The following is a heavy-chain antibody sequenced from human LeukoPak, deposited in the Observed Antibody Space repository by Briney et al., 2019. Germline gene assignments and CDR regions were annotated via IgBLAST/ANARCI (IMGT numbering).Heavy chain of an antibody. CDR2: ISDSGGST. D-gene: IGHD5-18*01. J-gene: IGHJ4*02. V-gene: IGHV3-23*01. Sequence: GGSLRLSCVASGFIFSTHAMSWVRLAPGRGLEWVSTISDSGGSTYYTESVKGRFTISRDNSKNTVYLQISSLRAEDTAVYYCGKTTAGYSSGQKPAWPVDYWGQGTLVTVSS. CDR3: GKTTAGYSSGQKPAWPVDY. CDR1: GFIFSTHA.